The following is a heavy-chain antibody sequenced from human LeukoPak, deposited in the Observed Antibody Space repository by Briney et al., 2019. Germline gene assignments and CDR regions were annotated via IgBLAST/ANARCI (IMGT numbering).Heavy chain of an antibody. J-gene: IGHJ4*02. CDR2: IRSDGSNK. Sequence: GGSLRLSCAASGFTFSYFDMHWVRQPPGKGLEWVASIRSDGSNKYYTDSVKGRFSISRDNSKNILYLQIDSLRAEDTAVFYCARPAHLYCSDNTCYFDYWGQGTLVTVSS. CDR1: GFTFSYFD. D-gene: IGHD2-15*01. V-gene: IGHV3-30*02. CDR3: ARPAHLYCSDNTCYFDY.